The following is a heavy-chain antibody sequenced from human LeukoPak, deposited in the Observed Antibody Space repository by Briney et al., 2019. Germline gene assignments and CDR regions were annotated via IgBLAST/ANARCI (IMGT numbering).Heavy chain of an antibody. CDR2: IWYDGTNK. CDR1: GFTFSSYA. CDR3: ARDRAAAGYDAFDI. D-gene: IGHD6-13*01. V-gene: IGHV3-33*08. Sequence: PGRSLRLSCAASGFTFSSYAMHWVRQAPGKGLEWVAVIWYDGTNKYYADFVKGRFTISRDNSKNTLFLHMSSLRAEDTAVYFCARDRAAAGYDAFDIWGQGTLVTVSS. J-gene: IGHJ3*02.